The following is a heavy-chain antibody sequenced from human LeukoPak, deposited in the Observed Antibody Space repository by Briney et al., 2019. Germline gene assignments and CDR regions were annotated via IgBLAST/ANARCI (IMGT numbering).Heavy chain of an antibody. CDR3: ARRERYCSSTSCYANNWFDP. Sequence: SETLSLTCTVSGGSISSSSYYWGWIRQPPGKGLEWIGSIYYSGSTYYNPPLKSRVTISVDTSKNQFSLKLSSVTAADTAVYYCARRERYCSSTSCYANNWFDPWGQGTLVTVSS. CDR2: IYYSGST. D-gene: IGHD2-2*01. J-gene: IGHJ5*02. CDR1: GGSISSSSYY. V-gene: IGHV4-39*01.